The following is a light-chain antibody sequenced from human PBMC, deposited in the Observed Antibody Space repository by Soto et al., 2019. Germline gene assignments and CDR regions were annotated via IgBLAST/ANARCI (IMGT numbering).Light chain of an antibody. J-gene: IGKJ1*01. CDR3: QQYRSDST. CDR2: RAS. CDR1: QNINTW. V-gene: IGKV1-5*03. Sequence: IQMTQSPSTLSASVGDRVTITCRASQNINTWLAWYQQKPGKAPRLLIYRASSLENGVPSRFGGRGSGTQFIFTISSLQPDDSATYYCQQYRSDSTFGQGTKVEIK.